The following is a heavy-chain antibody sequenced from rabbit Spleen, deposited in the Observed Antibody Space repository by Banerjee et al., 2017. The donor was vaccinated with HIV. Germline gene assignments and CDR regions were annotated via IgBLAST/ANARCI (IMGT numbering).Heavy chain of an antibody. J-gene: IGHJ6*01. CDR2: IEGGSSGFT. CDR1: GVSFSGSSY. Sequence: QSLEESGGDLVKPGASLTLTCIASGVSFSGSSYMCWVRQAPGKGLEWIACIEGGSSGFTYFANWAKGRFTISKTSSTTVTLQMTSLTAADTATYFCARDTSSSFSSYGMDLWGPGTLVTVS. D-gene: IGHD1-1*01. V-gene: IGHV1S40*01. CDR3: ARDTSSSFSSYGMDL.